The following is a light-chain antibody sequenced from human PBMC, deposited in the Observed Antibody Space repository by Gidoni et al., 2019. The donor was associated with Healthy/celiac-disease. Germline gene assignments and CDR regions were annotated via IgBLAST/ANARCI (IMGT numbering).Light chain of an antibody. V-gene: IGKV1-5*01. CDR1: QSISSW. Sequence: DIQMTQSPSTLSASVGDSVTITCRASQSISSWLVWYQQKPGKAPKLLIYDASSLESGVPSRFSGSGSGTEFTLTISSLQPDDFATYYCQQYNSYPWTFGQGTKVEIK. CDR3: QQYNSYPWT. CDR2: DAS. J-gene: IGKJ1*01.